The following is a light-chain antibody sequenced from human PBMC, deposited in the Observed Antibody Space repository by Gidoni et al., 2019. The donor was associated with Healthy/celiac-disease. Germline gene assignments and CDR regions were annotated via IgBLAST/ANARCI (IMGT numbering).Light chain of an antibody. CDR3: QQGSNWPPD. CDR1: QSVSDS. CDR2: EAS. J-gene: IGKJ4*01. V-gene: IGKV3-11*01. Sequence: DTVLTQSPATLSLSPGVRATLACRASQSVSDSLAGYQQKPGQVPRLHIYEASNRATVIPARFSGSGSGTDFTLTISSLEPEDFAVYYCQQGSNWPPDFGGGTKVEIK.